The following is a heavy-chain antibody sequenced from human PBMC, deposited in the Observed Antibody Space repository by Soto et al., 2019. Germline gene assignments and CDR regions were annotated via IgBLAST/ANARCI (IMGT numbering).Heavy chain of an antibody. V-gene: IGHV4-30-2*01. CDR2: IYHSGST. Sequence: PSETLSLTCAASGGSISCGVYSWSWVRQPTGKGLEWIGYIYHSGSTYYNPSLKSRVTISVDRSKNQFSLKLSSVTAADTAVYYCARGMTTVNTLDYWGQGTLVTVSS. CDR1: GGSISCGVYS. J-gene: IGHJ4*02. CDR3: ARGMTTVNTLDY. D-gene: IGHD4-4*01.